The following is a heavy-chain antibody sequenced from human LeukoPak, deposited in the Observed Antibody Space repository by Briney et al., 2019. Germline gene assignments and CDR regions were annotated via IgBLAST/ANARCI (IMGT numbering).Heavy chain of an antibody. CDR2: INHSGST. Sequence: PSETLSLTCAVYGGSFSGYYWSWIRQPPGKGLEWIGEINHSGSTNYNPSLKSRVTISVDTSKNQFSLKLSSVTAADTAVYYCARHFEAVAGTGWFDPWGQGTLVTVSS. V-gene: IGHV4-34*01. D-gene: IGHD6-19*01. CDR1: GGSFSGYY. CDR3: ARHFEAVAGTGWFDP. J-gene: IGHJ5*02.